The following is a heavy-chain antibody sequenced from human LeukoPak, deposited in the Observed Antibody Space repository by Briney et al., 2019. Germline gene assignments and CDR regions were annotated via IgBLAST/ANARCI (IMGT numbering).Heavy chain of an antibody. D-gene: IGHD3/OR15-3a*01. Sequence: ASVKVSCKASGYTFTSYDINWVRQATGQGLEWMGWMNPNSGNTGYAQKFQGRVTMTRNTSISTAYMELSSLRSEDTAVYYCARDCPRADAFDIWGQGTMVTVSS. CDR2: MNPNSGNT. J-gene: IGHJ3*02. V-gene: IGHV1-8*01. CDR3: ARDCPRADAFDI. CDR1: GYTFTSYD.